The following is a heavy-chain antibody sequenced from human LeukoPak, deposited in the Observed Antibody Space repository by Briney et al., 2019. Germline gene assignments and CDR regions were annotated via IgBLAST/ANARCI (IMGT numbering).Heavy chain of an antibody. CDR1: GFNFSRYW. Sequence: PGGSLRLSCGASGFNFSRYWMSWVRRAPGKGLEWVANIDQDGSEKYYVDSVKGRFTITRAKNSLYLQMDSLSPEDTAVYYCARSGSYFDFDSWGQGTLVTVSS. CDR2: IDQDGSEK. CDR3: ARSGSYFDFDS. V-gene: IGHV3-7*01. J-gene: IGHJ4*02. D-gene: IGHD1-26*01.